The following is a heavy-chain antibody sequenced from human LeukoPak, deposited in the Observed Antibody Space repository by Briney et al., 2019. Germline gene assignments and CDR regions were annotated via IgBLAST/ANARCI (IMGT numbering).Heavy chain of an antibody. D-gene: IGHD2-21*02. Sequence: GGSLRLSCAASGFTFSSYGMHWVRQAPGKGLEWVAVIWYDGSNKYYADSEKGRFTISRDNSKNTLYLQMNSLRAEDTAVYYCARGAGDLEDTSIFDYWGQGTLVTVSS. CDR2: IWYDGSNK. J-gene: IGHJ4*02. V-gene: IGHV3-33*01. CDR3: ARGAGDLEDTSIFDY. CDR1: GFTFSSYG.